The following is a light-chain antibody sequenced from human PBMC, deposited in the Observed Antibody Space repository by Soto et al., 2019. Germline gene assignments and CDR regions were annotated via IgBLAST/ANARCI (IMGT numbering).Light chain of an antibody. CDR1: QSVSGN. J-gene: IGKJ3*01. Sequence: EIVMTQSPATLSVSPGERATLSCRASQSVSGNLAWYQQKPGQAPRLLIYGASTRATGIPARFSGSGSGTAFTLPNSSLQSAEVSVYYCQQYNNWPPLTFGAGTKVDIK. V-gene: IGKV3-15*01. CDR2: GAS. CDR3: QQYNNWPPLT.